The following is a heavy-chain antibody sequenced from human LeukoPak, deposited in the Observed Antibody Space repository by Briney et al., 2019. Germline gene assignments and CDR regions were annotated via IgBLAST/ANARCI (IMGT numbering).Heavy chain of an antibody. J-gene: IGHJ4*02. D-gene: IGHD3-10*01. CDR3: TTVPVPSGG. Sequence: GGSLRLSCAASGFTFSNAWMSWVRQAPGKGLEWVGRITSKTDGGTTDYAAPVKGRFTISRDDSKNTLYLQMNSLKTQDTAVYYCTTVPVPSGGWGPGTLVTVSS. V-gene: IGHV3-15*01. CDR2: ITSKTDGGTT. CDR1: GFTFSNAW.